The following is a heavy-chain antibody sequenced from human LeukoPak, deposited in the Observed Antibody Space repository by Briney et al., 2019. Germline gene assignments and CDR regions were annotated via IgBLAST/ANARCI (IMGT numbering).Heavy chain of an antibody. D-gene: IGHD3-16*02. CDR3: AHLMITLDGVIRNDAFDI. CDR2: IYWDEDR. Sequence: ESGPTLVKPTQTLTLTCTFSGFSLSSSGVGVGWIRQPPGKALEWLAVIYWDEDRRYRPSLKSRLTITKDTSKNQVVLTMTNVDPVDTATYYCAHLMITLDGVIRNDAFDIWGQGTMVTVSS. V-gene: IGHV2-5*02. J-gene: IGHJ3*02. CDR1: GFSLSSSGVG.